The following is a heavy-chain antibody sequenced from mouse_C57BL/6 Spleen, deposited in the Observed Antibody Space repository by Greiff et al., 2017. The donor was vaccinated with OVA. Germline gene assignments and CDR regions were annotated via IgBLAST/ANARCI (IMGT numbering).Heavy chain of an antibody. CDR2: INPSTGGT. D-gene: IGHD1-1*01. CDR3: ARGTVVFDD. V-gene: IGHV1-42*01. Sequence: EVQLQESGPELVKPGASVKISCKASGYSFTGYYMNWVKQSPEKSLEWIGEINPSTGGTTYNQKFKAKATLTVDKSSSTAYMQLKSLTSEDSSVYYCARGTVVFDDWGQGTTLTVSS. CDR1: GYSFTGYY. J-gene: IGHJ2*01.